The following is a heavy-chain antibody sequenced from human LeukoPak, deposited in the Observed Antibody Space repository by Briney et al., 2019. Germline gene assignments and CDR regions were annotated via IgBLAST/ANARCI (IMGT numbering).Heavy chain of an antibody. D-gene: IGHD5-18*01. Sequence: GGSLTLSCAAYGFTFSSYEMNWVRQAPGKGLEWVSYTTNSGLTIYYADSVKGRFTVSKDNAKNSLYLQMNSLRAEDTAIYYCARGRAMAVFDAFDIWGHGTMVTVSS. J-gene: IGHJ3*02. V-gene: IGHV3-48*03. CDR1: GFTFSSYE. CDR3: ARGRAMAVFDAFDI. CDR2: TTNSGLTI.